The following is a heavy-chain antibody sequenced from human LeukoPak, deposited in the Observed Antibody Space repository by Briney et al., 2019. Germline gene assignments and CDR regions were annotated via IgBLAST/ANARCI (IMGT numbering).Heavy chain of an antibody. J-gene: IGHJ4*02. Sequence: HPGRSLRLSCAASGFTFSSYAMHWVRQAPGKGLEWVAVISYDGSNKYYADSVKGRFTISRDNSKNTLYLQMNSLRAEDTAVDYCARDIPNTMIADYWGQGTLVTVSS. CDR1: GFTFSSYA. CDR3: ARDIPNTMIADY. CDR2: ISYDGSNK. D-gene: IGHD3-22*01. V-gene: IGHV3-30-3*01.